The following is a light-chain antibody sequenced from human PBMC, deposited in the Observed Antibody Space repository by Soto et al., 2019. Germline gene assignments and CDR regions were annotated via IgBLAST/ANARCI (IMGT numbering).Light chain of an antibody. CDR1: QNIYSN. CDR3: LKYHNLWA. J-gene: IGKJ1*01. V-gene: IGKV3-15*01. Sequence: IVISHSPAALTVNPGERATLSCRASQNIYSNVAWYQQRPGQAPRLLIYRASTRATGIPARFSGSGSGTEFTLTISSLQSEDFTVYSCLKYHNLWAFGQGTEVDI. CDR2: RAS.